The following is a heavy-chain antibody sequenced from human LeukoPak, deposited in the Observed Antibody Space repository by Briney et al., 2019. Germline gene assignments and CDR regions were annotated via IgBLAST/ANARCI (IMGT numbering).Heavy chain of an antibody. J-gene: IGHJ3*02. CDR1: GFTFSSYW. D-gene: IGHD3-22*01. Sequence: GGTLRLSCAASGFTFSSYWMHWVRQAPGKGLVWVSRINSDGSSTSYADSVKGRFTISRDNAKNTLYLQMNSLRAEDTAVYYCARVRSRYYYDSSGYYPDAFDIWGQGTMVTVSS. CDR2: INSDGSST. V-gene: IGHV3-74*01. CDR3: ARVRSRYYYDSSGYYPDAFDI.